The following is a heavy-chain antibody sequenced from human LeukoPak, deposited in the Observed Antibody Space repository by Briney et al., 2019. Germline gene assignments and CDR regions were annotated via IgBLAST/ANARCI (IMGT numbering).Heavy chain of an antibody. CDR2: IYYSGST. V-gene: IGHV4-59*01. D-gene: IGHD3-22*01. CDR1: GGSISSYY. J-gene: IGHJ3*02. Sequence: SETLSLTCTVSGGSISSYYWSWTRQPPGKGLEWIGYIYYSGSTNYNPSLKSRVTISVDTSKNQFSLKLSSVTAADTAVYYCARSPPLYYYDSSGSGAFDIWGQGTMVTVSS. CDR3: ARSPPLYYYDSSGSGAFDI.